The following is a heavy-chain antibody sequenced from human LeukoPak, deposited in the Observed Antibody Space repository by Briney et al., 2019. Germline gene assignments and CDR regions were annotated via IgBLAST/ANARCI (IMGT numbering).Heavy chain of an antibody. CDR2: IDPHTGGT. CDR1: GYTFTDYA. V-gene: IGHV1-2*06. D-gene: IGHD3-9*01. Sequence: ASVKVSCKTSGYTFTDYAIHWVRQAPGQGLEWLGRIDPHTGGTYSAQKFQGRVTLTRDASIDTAYMELSRLRSDDTAFYYCTRDLTITGPIGYWGQETLVTVSS. J-gene: IGHJ4*02. CDR3: TRDLTITGPIGY.